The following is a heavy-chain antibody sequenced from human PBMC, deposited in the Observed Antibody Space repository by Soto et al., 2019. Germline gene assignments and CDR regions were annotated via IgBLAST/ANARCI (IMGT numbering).Heavy chain of an antibody. V-gene: IGHV4-31*02. CDR1: GGSISTGGLY. Sequence: QVQLREWGPGLVKPSQTLSLKCSVSGGSISTGGLYWSWIRQHPRKGLEWIGDLYYSGRTYDNPSLTSRVNISIEASKNQFSLKLTSVTAADTAVYYCAQALVFTGGDGFDSWGQGRLVTVSS. D-gene: IGHD1-1*01. J-gene: IGHJ3*02. CDR3: AQALVFTGGDGFDS. CDR2: LYYSGRT.